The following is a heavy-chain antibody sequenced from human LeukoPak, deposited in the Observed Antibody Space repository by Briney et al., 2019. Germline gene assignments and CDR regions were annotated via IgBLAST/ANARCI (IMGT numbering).Heavy chain of an antibody. V-gene: IGHV2-70*11. J-gene: IGHJ4*02. Sequence: SGPALVKPTQTLTLTCTFSGFSLSTSGMCVSWIRQPPGKALEWLARIDWDDDKYYSASLKTRLTISKDTSKNQVVLTMTNMDRVDTATYYCARIGITSRYYFDYWGQGTLVTVSS. CDR1: GFSLSTSGMC. CDR2: IDWDDDK. D-gene: IGHD1-14*01. CDR3: ARIGITSRYYFDY.